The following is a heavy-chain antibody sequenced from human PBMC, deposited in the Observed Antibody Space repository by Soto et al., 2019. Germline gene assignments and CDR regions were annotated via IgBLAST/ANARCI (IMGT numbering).Heavy chain of an antibody. CDR3: ARDPHEFWTSYWFDP. Sequence: ASVKVSCKTSGYTFNTYGINWVRQAPGQGRELMGWISAYDGKTTYAKKFQGRVTLTTDTSTSTAYMELRSLRSDDTAIYYCARDPHEFWTSYWFDPWGQGTPVTVSS. J-gene: IGHJ5*02. V-gene: IGHV1-18*01. CDR1: GYTFNTYG. CDR2: ISAYDGKT. D-gene: IGHD3-3*01.